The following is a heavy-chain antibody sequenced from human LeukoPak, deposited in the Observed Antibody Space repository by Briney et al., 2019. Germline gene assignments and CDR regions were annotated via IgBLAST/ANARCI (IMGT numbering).Heavy chain of an antibody. CDR3: ARVTQTLLWFGEFSD. CDR1: GFTFSSHA. Sequence: GRSLRLSCAASGFTFSSHAIHWVRQPPGKGLEWVAVISYDGSNKNYADSVKGRFTISRDNSKDTLYLQMSSLRTKDTALYYCARVTQTLLWFGEFSDWGRGTLVTVSS. CDR2: ISYDGSNK. D-gene: IGHD3-10*01. V-gene: IGHV3-30*04. J-gene: IGHJ4*02.